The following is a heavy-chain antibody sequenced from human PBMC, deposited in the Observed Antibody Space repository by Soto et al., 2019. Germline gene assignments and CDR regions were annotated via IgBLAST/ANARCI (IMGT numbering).Heavy chain of an antibody. CDR1: GYTFTSYG. D-gene: IGHD3-16*02. CDR2: ISAYNGNT. V-gene: IGHV1-18*01. Sequence: ASVKVSCKASGYTFTSYGISWVRQAPGQGLEWMGWISAYNGNTNYAQKLQGRVTMTTDTSTSTAYMELRSLRSDDTAVYYCARERNSYSAYDYIWGSYRLFDYWGQGTLVTVSS. CDR3: ARERNSYSAYDYIWGSYRLFDY. J-gene: IGHJ4*02.